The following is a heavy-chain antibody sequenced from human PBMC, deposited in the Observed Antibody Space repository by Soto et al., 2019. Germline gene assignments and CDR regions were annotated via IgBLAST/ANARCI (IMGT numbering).Heavy chain of an antibody. CDR1: GGSISSGGYY. CDR2: IYYSGST. V-gene: IGHV4-31*03. D-gene: IGHD2-15*01. Sequence: SETLSLTCTVSGGSISSGGYYWSWIRQHPGKGLEWIGYIYYSGSTYYNPSLKSRVTISVDTSKNQFSLKLSSVTAADTAVYYCAREIRYCSGGSCYLNWFDPWGQGTLVTVSS. J-gene: IGHJ5*02. CDR3: AREIRYCSGGSCYLNWFDP.